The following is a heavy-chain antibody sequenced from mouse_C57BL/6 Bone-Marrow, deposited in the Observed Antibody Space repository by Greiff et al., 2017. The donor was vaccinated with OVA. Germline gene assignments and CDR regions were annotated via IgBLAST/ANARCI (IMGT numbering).Heavy chain of an antibody. CDR2: IYPRSGNT. Sequence: VQLQQSGAELARPGASVKLSCKASGYTFTSYGISWVKQRTGQGLEWIGEIYPRSGNTYYNEKFKGKATLTADKSSSTAYMELRSLTSEDSAVYFCARAYYDYDVTWFAYWGQGTLVTVSA. CDR1: GYTFTSYG. V-gene: IGHV1-81*01. CDR3: ARAYYDYDVTWFAY. D-gene: IGHD2-4*01. J-gene: IGHJ3*01.